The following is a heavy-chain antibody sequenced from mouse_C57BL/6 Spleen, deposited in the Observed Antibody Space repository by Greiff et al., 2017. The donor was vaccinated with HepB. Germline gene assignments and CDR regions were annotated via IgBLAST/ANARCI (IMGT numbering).Heavy chain of an antibody. J-gene: IGHJ4*01. CDR3: AKNGYYQDYAMDY. CDR2: IWRGGST. D-gene: IGHD2-3*01. V-gene: IGHV2-5*01. Sequence: QVQLQQSGPGLAQPSPSLSITCTASGFSLTSYCVHWVRQSPGKGLEWLGVIWRGGSTDYNAHFMSRLSITKDNSTSQVFFKMNSLQADDTAIYYCAKNGYYQDYAMDYWGQGTSVTVSS. CDR1: GFSLTSYC.